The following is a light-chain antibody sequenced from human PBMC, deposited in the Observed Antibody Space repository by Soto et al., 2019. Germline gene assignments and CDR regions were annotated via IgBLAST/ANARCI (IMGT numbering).Light chain of an antibody. J-gene: IGKJ1*01. Sequence: DIVMTQSPDSLAVSLGERATINCKSSQSVLYSSDNRNYLAWYRQKAGQPPKLLIYWASTRESGVPDRFSGSGSGTDFTLTISSLQAEDGAVYYCQQYYNSLWTFGQGTKVEIK. CDR1: QSVLYSSDNRNY. CDR2: WAS. CDR3: QQYYNSLWT. V-gene: IGKV4-1*01.